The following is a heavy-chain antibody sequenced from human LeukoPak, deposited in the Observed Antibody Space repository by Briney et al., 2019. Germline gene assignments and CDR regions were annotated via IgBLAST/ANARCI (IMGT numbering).Heavy chain of an antibody. V-gene: IGHV3-7*01. CDR1: GFTFSNYW. CDR2: MKGDGSEQ. Sequence: GGSLRLSCATSGFTFSNYWMTWVRQAPGRWLEWVANMKGDGSEQFCADSVKGRFTISRDNAKDTLYLQMNSLRPEDTAVYFCVRDRQYAFYYFDYWGQGTLVTVSS. CDR3: VRDRQYAFYYFDY. J-gene: IGHJ4*02. D-gene: IGHD2-2*01.